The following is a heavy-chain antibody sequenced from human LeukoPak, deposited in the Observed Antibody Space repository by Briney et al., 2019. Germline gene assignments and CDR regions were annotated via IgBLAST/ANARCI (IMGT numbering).Heavy chain of an antibody. CDR3: ARAIAAATNWFDP. CDR1: GGTFSSYA. Sequence: SVKVSCKASGGTFSSYAISWVRQAPGQGLEWMGGIIPIFGTANYAQKFQGRVTITADESTSTAYMELSSLRSEDTAVYYCARAIAAATNWFDPWGQGTLVTVSS. CDR2: IIPIFGTA. D-gene: IGHD6-13*01. V-gene: IGHV1-69*01. J-gene: IGHJ5*02.